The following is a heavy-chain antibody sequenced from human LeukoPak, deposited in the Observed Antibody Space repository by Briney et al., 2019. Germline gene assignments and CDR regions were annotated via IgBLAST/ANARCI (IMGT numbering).Heavy chain of an antibody. D-gene: IGHD3-3*01. J-gene: IGHJ4*02. CDR3: ASSLPLSSSKDFYTPFDT. CDR1: GGSISNYY. Sequence: PSETLSLTCTVSGGSISNYYWSWIRQPPGKGLEWIGYIYYSGDTNYNPSLKSRVTISVDTSKNQFSLKLTSVTAADTAVYYCASSLPLSSSKDFYTPFDTWGQGALVIVSS. CDR2: IYYSGDT. V-gene: IGHV4-59*01.